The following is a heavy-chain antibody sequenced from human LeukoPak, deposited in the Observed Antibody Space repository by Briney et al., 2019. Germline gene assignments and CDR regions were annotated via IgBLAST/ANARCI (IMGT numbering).Heavy chain of an antibody. V-gene: IGHV4-59*11. CDR2: IHYRGDT. D-gene: IGHD2-2*01. Sequence: PSETLSLTCTVSGGSISSRYARWIRQAPGRGLEWIGYIHYRGDTNYFPSLKSRVTISVDTSKTQFSLKLTSVTAADTAVYYCARSRGSTNTQYGIFFDYWGQGTPVTVSP. CDR1: GGSISSRY. J-gene: IGHJ4*02. CDR3: ARSRGSTNTQYGIFFDY.